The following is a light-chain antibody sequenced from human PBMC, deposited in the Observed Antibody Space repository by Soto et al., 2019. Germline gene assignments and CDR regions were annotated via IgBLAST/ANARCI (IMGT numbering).Light chain of an antibody. V-gene: IGKV3-15*01. Sequence: EIVMTQSPATLSVSPGGIATLSCRASQSISDTLAWYQQKPGQAPRLLIYGASRRATGFPARFSGSWSGTDFTLTISSLQSEDVAVYYCQQYDNWPWTLGQGTKVDIK. CDR3: QQYDNWPWT. CDR1: QSISDT. CDR2: GAS. J-gene: IGKJ1*01.